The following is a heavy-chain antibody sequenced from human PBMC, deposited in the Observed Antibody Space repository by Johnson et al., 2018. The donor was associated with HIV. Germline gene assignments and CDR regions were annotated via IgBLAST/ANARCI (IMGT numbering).Heavy chain of an antibody. D-gene: IGHD3-9*01. CDR1: GFTFSSYA. CDR2: ISYDGSNN. V-gene: IGHV3-30-3*01. J-gene: IGHJ3*02. CDR3: ARVLTTRGAFDI. Sequence: QVQLVESGGGVVQPGRSLRLSCAASGFTFSSYAMHWVRQAPGKGLEWVAVISYDGSNNYYADSVKGRFTISRDNSKNTLYLQMNSLRAEDTAVYYCARVLTTRGAFDIWGQGTMVTVSS.